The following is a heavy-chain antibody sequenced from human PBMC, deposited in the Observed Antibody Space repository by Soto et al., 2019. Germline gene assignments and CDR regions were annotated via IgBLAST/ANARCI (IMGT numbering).Heavy chain of an antibody. CDR2: INSDGSST. Sequence: EVQLVESGGGLVQPGGSLRLSCAASGFTFSSYWMHWVRQAPGKGLVWVSRINSDGSSTSYADSVKGRFTISRDNAKNPRYLQMKSLRAGDRAVYYCARGATSGSLDYGGQGPRVTVSS. V-gene: IGHV3-74*01. CDR1: GFTFSSYW. J-gene: IGHJ4*02. CDR3: ARGATSGSLDY. D-gene: IGHD6-13*01.